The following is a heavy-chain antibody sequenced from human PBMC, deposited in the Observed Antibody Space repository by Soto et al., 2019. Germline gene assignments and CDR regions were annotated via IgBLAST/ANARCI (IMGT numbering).Heavy chain of an antibody. CDR3: ARDSNYFGSGSPFDY. V-gene: IGHV3-21*01. CDR1: GFTFSTYS. CDR2: ISSSSRYI. D-gene: IGHD3-10*01. J-gene: IGHJ4*02. Sequence: EVQLVESGGGLVKPGGSQRLSCAASGFTFSTYSMNWVRQAPGKGLEWVSSISSSSRYIYYADSVKGRFTISRDNAMNSLYLQMNSLRAEDTAVYYCARDSNYFGSGSPFDYWGQGILVTVSS.